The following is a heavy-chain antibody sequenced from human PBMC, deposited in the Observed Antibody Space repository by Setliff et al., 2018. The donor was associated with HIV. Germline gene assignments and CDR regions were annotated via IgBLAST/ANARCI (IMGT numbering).Heavy chain of an antibody. V-gene: IGHV4-4*07. J-gene: IGHJ6*03. CDR3: ARGRVDIVVTDYLDV. Sequence: PSETLSLTCTVSGGSISSYYWSWIRQPAGKGLEWIGRIYTSGSTNYNPSLKSRVTISVDPSKNQFSLKLSSVTAADTAMYYCARGRVDIVVTDYLDVWGKGTTVTVSS. CDR2: IYTSGST. CDR1: GGSISSYY. D-gene: IGHD5-12*01.